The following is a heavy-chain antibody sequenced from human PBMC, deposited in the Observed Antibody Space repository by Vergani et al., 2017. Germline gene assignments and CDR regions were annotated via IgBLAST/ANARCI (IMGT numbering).Heavy chain of an antibody. V-gene: IGHV3-21*01. Sequence: EVQLVESGGGLVKRGGSLRLSCAASGFTFSSYSMNWVRQAPGKGLEWVSSISSSSSYIHYSDSLKGRFTISRDNAKSSLYLQRNSLRAEDTGVYYCARDRYYVGSGSYPYFCYYGLDVWGQGTAVTVSS. J-gene: IGHJ6*02. D-gene: IGHD3-10*01. CDR1: GFTFSSYS. CDR3: ARDRYYVGSGSYPYFCYYGLDV. CDR2: ISSSSSYI.